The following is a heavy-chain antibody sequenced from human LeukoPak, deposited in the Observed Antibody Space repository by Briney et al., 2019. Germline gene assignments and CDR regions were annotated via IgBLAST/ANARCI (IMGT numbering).Heavy chain of an antibody. D-gene: IGHD3-22*01. CDR3: ARDPATTYYYDSGT. V-gene: IGHV4-30-2*01. Sequence: PSQTLSLTCTVSGGSISSGGYYWSWIRQPPGKGLEWIGYIYHSGSTYYNPSLKSRVTILVDRSKNQFSLKLSSVTAADTAVYYCARDPATTYYYDSGTWGQGTLVTVSS. CDR1: GGSISSGGYY. CDR2: IYHSGST. J-gene: IGHJ5*02.